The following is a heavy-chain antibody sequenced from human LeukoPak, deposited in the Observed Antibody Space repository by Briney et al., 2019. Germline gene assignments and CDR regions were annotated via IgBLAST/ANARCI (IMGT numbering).Heavy chain of an antibody. CDR2: ISSSSSTI. CDR3: ARALWRTVVTPFGY. Sequence: GGSLRLSCAASGFTFSSYSMNWVRQAPGKGLEWVSYISSSSSTIYYADSVKGRFTISRDNAKDSLYLQMNSLRAEDTAVYYCARALWRTVVTPFGYWGQGTLVTVSS. D-gene: IGHD4-23*01. V-gene: IGHV3-48*01. CDR1: GFTFSSYS. J-gene: IGHJ4*02.